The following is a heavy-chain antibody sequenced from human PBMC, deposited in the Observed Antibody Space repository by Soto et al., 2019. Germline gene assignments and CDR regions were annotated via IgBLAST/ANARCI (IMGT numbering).Heavy chain of an antibody. V-gene: IGHV4-30-4*01. CDR2: IYYSGST. CDR1: GGSISSGDYY. D-gene: IGHD5-18*01. Sequence: SETLSLTCTVSGGSISSGDYYWSWIRQPPGKGLEWIGYIYYSGSTYYNPSLKSRVTISVDTSKNQFSLKLSSVTAADTAVYYCAGMDTAMVVPFDYWGQGTLVTVSS. CDR3: AGMDTAMVVPFDY. J-gene: IGHJ4*02.